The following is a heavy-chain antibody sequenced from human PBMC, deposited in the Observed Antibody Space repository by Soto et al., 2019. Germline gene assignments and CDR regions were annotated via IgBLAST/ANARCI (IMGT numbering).Heavy chain of an antibody. CDR3: ARVPVGASYHSRQFDY. Sequence: QVQLQQWGAGLLKPSETLSLTCAVYGGSFSGYYWSWIRQPPGKGLEGIGEINNSGSTNYNPSLKCRVNISVDTYKNPYYLKLSYVTAADTAVYYCARVPVGASYHSRQFDYWGQGTLVTVSS. CDR1: GGSFSGYY. D-gene: IGHD1-26*01. V-gene: IGHV4-34*01. J-gene: IGHJ4*02. CDR2: INNSGST.